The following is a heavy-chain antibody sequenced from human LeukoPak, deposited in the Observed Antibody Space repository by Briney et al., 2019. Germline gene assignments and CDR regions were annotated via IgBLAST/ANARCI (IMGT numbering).Heavy chain of an antibody. J-gene: IGHJ4*02. Sequence: ASVKVSCKASGYTFTGYYMHWVRQAPGQGLEWMGWINPNSGGTNYAQKFQGRVTMTRDTSISTAYMELSRLRSDDTAVYYCAKVSSDFGELYNPFDYWGQGTLVTVSS. CDR1: GYTFTGYY. D-gene: IGHD3-10*01. V-gene: IGHV1-2*02. CDR2: INPNSGGT. CDR3: AKVSSDFGELYNPFDY.